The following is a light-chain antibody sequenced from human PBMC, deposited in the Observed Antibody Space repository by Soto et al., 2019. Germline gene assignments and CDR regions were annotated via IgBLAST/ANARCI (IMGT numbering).Light chain of an antibody. CDR3: QEYGSLPYT. CDR1: QSVSSSY. Sequence: EIVLTQSPGTLSLSPGERATLSCRASQSVSSSYLAWYQQKPGQAPRLLIYGASSSATGIPDRFSGSGSGTDFTLTISRLEPEDFAVYYCQEYGSLPYTFGQGTKLEIK. J-gene: IGKJ2*01. CDR2: GAS. V-gene: IGKV3-20*01.